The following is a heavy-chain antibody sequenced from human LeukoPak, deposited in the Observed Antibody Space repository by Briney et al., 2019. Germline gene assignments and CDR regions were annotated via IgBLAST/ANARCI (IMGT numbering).Heavy chain of an antibody. CDR2: ISSNGGST. Sequence: GGSLRLSCAASGFTFSSYAMHWVRQAPGKGLGYVSAISSNGGSTYYANSVKGRFTISRDNSKNTLYLQMGSLRAEDMAVYYCAREITMVRGVFDYWGQGTLVTVSS. D-gene: IGHD3-10*01. CDR3: AREITMVRGVFDY. J-gene: IGHJ4*02. V-gene: IGHV3-64*01. CDR1: GFTFSSYA.